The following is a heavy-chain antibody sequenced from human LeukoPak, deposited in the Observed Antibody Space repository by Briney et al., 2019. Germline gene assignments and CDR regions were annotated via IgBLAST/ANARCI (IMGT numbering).Heavy chain of an antibody. CDR3: AMFGSPVLGAAFGL. D-gene: IGHD3-10*02. Sequence: PGTPSLTCTVSCGSISSSSDYWGCIRQPPGERLGWIGSIYDSGSTYYKPSLKSRFTISGDTSKNQFSLKLTSVTAADTAVYYWAMFGSPVLGAAFGLWGQGKMVTLSS. CDR2: IYDSGST. V-gene: IGHV4-39*05. CDR1: CGSISSSSDY. J-gene: IGHJ3*01.